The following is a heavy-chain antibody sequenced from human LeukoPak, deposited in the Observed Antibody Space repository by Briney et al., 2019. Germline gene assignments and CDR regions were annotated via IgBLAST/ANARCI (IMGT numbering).Heavy chain of an antibody. CDR2: ISWNSGSI. V-gene: IGHV3-9*01. J-gene: IGHJ3*02. D-gene: IGHD3-22*01. Sequence: GGSLRLSCAASGFTFDDYAMHWVRQAPGKGLEWVSGISWNSGSIGYADSVKGRFTISRDNAKNSLYLQMNSLRAEDTALYYCAKALPALDYYDSSGSLFDIWGQGTMVTVSS. CDR1: GFTFDDYA. CDR3: AKALPALDYYDSSGSLFDI.